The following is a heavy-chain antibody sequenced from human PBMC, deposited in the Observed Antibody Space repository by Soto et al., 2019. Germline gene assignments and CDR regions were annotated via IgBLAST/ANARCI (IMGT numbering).Heavy chain of an antibody. CDR2: IYWDGDK. CDR3: VRLLWFGELT. J-gene: IGHJ4*02. Sequence: QITLKESGPTLVKPTQTLTLTCTICGFSLSTSGVGVGWIRQPPGKALDWLALIYWDGDKSSSTYLNSRLTCTKDTSHNQLVLTMTNIDPVDTATYYCVRLLWFGELTWGQGTLVTVSS. D-gene: IGHD3-10*01. CDR1: GFSLSTSGVG. V-gene: IGHV2-5*02.